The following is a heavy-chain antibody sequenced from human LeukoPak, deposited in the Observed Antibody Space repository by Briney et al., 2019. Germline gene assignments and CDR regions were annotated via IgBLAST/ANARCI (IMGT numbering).Heavy chain of an antibody. CDR2: IIPIFGTA. V-gene: IGHV1-69*13. D-gene: IGHD3-22*01. J-gene: IGHJ4*02. Sequence: SVKVSCKASGYSFTAYGISWVRQAPGQGLEWMGGIIPIFGTANYAQKFQGRVTITADESTSTAYMELSSLRSEDTAVYYCARVYDSSGYYLYDYWGQGTLVAVSS. CDR3: ARVYDSSGYYLYDY. CDR1: GYSFTAYG.